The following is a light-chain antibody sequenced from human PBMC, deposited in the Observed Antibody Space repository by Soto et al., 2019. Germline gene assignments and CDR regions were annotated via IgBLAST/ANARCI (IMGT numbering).Light chain of an antibody. CDR1: QNINAW. CDR2: DAS. V-gene: IGKV1-5*01. Sequence: IQMTQSPSTLSASVGDRVTITCRASQNINAWLAWYQQKPGKSPKLLISDASSLESGVPSRFSGSGSGTEFTLTTSGLRPDDFATYNCHHYRLYSPGTLGQGTKV. J-gene: IGKJ1*01. CDR3: HHYRLYSPGT.